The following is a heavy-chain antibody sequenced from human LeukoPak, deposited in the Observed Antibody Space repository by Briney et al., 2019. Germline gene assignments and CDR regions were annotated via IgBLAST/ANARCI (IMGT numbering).Heavy chain of an antibody. V-gene: IGHV1-69*05. CDR3: ASEGNYDSSGYSRYNCYYMDV. CDR2: IIPAFGTA. CDR1: GGTFSSYS. Sequence: GGSVKVSCKGSGGTFSSYSISWVRQAPGQGLEWMGGIIPAFGTAHYAQKFQGRVTFTTDESTTTAYMELRSLRSEDTAVYYCASEGNYDSSGYSRYNCYYMDVWGKGTAVTVSS. J-gene: IGHJ6*03. D-gene: IGHD3-22*01.